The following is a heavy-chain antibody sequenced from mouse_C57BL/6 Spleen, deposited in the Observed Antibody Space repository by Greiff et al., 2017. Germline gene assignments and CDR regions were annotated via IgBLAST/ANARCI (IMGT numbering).Heavy chain of an antibody. V-gene: IGHV1-82*01. CDR2: IYPGDGDT. D-gene: IGHD3-2*02. CDR1: GYAFSSSW. CDR3: AIEGSGYAMDY. Sequence: QVQLQQSGPELVKPGASVKISCKASGYAFSSSWMNWVKQRPGTGLEWIGRIYPGDGDTNYNGKFKGKATLTADKSSSTAYMQLSSLTSEDSAVYFCAIEGSGYAMDYWGQGTSVTVSS. J-gene: IGHJ4*01.